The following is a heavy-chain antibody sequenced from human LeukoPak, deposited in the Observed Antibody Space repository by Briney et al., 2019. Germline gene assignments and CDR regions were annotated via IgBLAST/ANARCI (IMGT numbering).Heavy chain of an antibody. Sequence: GESLRLSCAASGFTFSSYAMNWVRQAPGKGLEWVSYITYSGSNTYYADSVKGRFIISRDNAKNSLYLQMNGLRGEDTAVYYCARGLNTGGQGTLVTVSS. J-gene: IGHJ4*02. V-gene: IGHV3-48*03. CDR3: ARGLNT. D-gene: IGHD4-17*01. CDR2: ITYSGSNT. CDR1: GFTFSSYA.